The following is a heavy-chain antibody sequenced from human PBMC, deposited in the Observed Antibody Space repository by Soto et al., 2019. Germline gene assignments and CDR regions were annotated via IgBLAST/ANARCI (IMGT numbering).Heavy chain of an antibody. CDR3: ARGRGKDAFDI. J-gene: IGHJ3*02. CDR2: INPNSGGT. D-gene: IGHD3-16*01. Sequence: AAVKVSCKASGYTFTGYYMHWVRQAPGQGLEWMGWINPNSGGTNYAQKFQGWVTMTRDTSIRTAYMELSRLRSDDTAVYYCARGRGKDAFDIWGQGTMVTVSS. V-gene: IGHV1-2*04. CDR1: GYTFTGYY.